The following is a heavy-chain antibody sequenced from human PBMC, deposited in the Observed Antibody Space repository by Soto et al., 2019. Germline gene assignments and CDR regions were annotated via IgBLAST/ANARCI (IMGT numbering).Heavy chain of an antibody. CDR2: ISAYNGNT. Sequence: QVQLVQSGAEVKKPGASVKVSCKASGYTFTSYGISWVRQAPGQGLEWMGWISAYNGNTNYAQKLQGRVTMTTDTSTSTAYMELRRLRSDDTAVYYCARLDIVVVPAADYYYYYMDVWGKGTTVTVSS. V-gene: IGHV1-18*01. CDR3: ARLDIVVVPAADYYYYYMDV. CDR1: GYTFTSYG. D-gene: IGHD2-2*01. J-gene: IGHJ6*03.